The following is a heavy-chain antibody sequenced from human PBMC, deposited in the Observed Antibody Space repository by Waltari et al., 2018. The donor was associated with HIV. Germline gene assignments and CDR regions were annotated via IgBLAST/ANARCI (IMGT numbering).Heavy chain of an antibody. V-gene: IGHV7-4-1*02. J-gene: IGHJ3*02. CDR3: ARGRSSRWNRPWGALDT. D-gene: IGHD3-16*01. Sequence: QVRLRQSNSEVRKPGTSVKISCQASGYKFESYGMNWVQQAAGQGLEWVGWSNAESGRPTAAPAGSGRFGMSLNASVSTSYLEISGLKTEDSAVYYWARGRSSRWNRPWGALDTWGQGTTVVVS. CDR2: SNAESGRP. CDR1: GYKFESYG.